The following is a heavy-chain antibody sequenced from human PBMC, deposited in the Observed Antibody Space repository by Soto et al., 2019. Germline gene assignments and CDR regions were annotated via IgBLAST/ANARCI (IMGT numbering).Heavy chain of an antibody. Sequence: VVGGTISDFDFSRIIQHPRKGVELIGEINGGSTKYNPALKSRVTISVDTSKQQFSLNLSSVTAADKAVYYCARGLILWYGELSRRGDHYYYLDVWGKGTTVTVSS. CDR3: ARGLILWYGELSRRGDHYYYLDV. V-gene: IGHV4-34*01. CDR1: GGTISDFD. D-gene: IGHD3-10*01. CDR2: INGGST. J-gene: IGHJ6*03.